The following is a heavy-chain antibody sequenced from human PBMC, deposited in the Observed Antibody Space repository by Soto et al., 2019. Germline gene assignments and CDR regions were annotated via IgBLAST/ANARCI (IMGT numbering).Heavy chain of an antibody. V-gene: IGHV4-31*03. CDR2: IYYTGNT. CDR1: GASISSGGYY. CDR3: VGEGDNTDYYLGYYFYGMDV. D-gene: IGHD2-21*01. J-gene: IGHJ6*02. Sequence: PSETLSLTCTVSGASISSGGYYWSWIRQHPGKGLEWIGYIYYTGNTYYNPALRSRVIMSVDTSKNQFSLKPSSVTAADTAVYYCVGEGDNTDYYLGYYFYGMDVWGQGTTVTVSS.